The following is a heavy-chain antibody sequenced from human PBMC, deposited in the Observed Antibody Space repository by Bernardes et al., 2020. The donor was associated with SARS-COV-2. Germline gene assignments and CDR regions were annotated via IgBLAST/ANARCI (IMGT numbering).Heavy chain of an antibody. J-gene: IGHJ6*02. V-gene: IGHV3-21*01. Sequence: GSLRLSCAASGFTFSSYSMNWVRQAPGKGLEWVSSISSSSSYIYYADSVKGRFTISRDNAKNSLYLQMNSLRAEDTAVYYCARVNSYYGDYYGMDVWGQGTTVTVSS. CDR1: GFTFSSYS. CDR3: ARVNSYYGDYYGMDV. CDR2: ISSSSSYI. D-gene: IGHD1-26*01.